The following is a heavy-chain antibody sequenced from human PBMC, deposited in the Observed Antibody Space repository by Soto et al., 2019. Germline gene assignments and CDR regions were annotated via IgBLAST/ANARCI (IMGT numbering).Heavy chain of an antibody. CDR1: GFNFSDYT. CDR3: ATDVYRRGMNHWFDP. V-gene: IGHV3-43*01. J-gene: IGHJ5*02. CDR2: ISWAGST. Sequence: GGSLRLSCQASGFNFSDYTLHWVRQSPGKGLEWVSFISWAGSTYYGGSRQGLFTVPSDNNKNSLYLHSSGLRPDNTGFYYGATDVYRRGMNHWFDPWGQGTLVTVSS. D-gene: IGHD4-4*01.